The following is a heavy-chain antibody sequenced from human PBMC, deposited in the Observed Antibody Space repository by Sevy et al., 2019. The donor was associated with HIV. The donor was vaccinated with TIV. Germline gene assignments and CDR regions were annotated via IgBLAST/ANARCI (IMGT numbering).Heavy chain of an antibody. V-gene: IGHV1-2*06. Sequence: ASVKVSCKASGYTFTGYYMHWVRQAPGQGLEWMGRINPNSGGTNYAQKFQGRVTMTRDTSISTAYMELSRLRSDDTAVYYCVRVRPYSGSYYDYWGQGTLVTVSS. CDR1: GYTFTGYY. CDR3: VRVRPYSGSYYDY. CDR2: INPNSGGT. J-gene: IGHJ4*02. D-gene: IGHD1-26*01.